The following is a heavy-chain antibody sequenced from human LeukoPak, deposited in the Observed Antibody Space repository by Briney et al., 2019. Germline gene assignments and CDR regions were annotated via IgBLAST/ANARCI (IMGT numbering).Heavy chain of an antibody. V-gene: IGHV4-61*01. CDR1: GGSVSSGSYY. CDR2: IYYSGST. D-gene: IGHD2-21*02. CDR3: ARGGWAYCGGDCYSALYYYYYYGMDV. Sequence: SETLSLTCTVSGGSVSSGSYYWSWIRQPPGKGLEWIGYIYYSGSTNYNPSLKSRVPISVDTSKSQFSLKLSSVTAADTAVYYCARGGWAYCGGDCYSALYYYYYYGMDVWGQGTTVTVSS. J-gene: IGHJ6*02.